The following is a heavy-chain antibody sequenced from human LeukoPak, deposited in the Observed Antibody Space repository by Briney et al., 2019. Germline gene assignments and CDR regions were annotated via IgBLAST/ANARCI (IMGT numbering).Heavy chain of an antibody. D-gene: IGHD2-2*01. J-gene: IGHJ5*02. Sequence: SVKVSCKASGYTFTHYAMNWVRQAPGQGLEWMGGIIPIFGTANYAQKFQGRVTITADESTSTAYMELSSLRSEDTAVYYCARTNIVVVPAARYNWFDPWGQGTLVTVSS. CDR1: GYTFTHYA. CDR3: ARTNIVVVPAARYNWFDP. CDR2: IIPIFGTA. V-gene: IGHV1-69*13.